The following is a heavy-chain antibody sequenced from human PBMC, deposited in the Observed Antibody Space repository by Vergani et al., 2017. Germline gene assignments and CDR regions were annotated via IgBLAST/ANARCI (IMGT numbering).Heavy chain of an antibody. J-gene: IGHJ4*01. Sequence: QVTLRESGPALVKPTQTLTLTCTFSGFSLTTSGMCVTWIRQPPGKALEWLARIDWDDDKYYSTSLKTRLTISKDTSKNQVVLTMTNMDPVDTATYYCAQGYRTLDFWGHGTLVTVSS. CDR1: GFSLTTSGMC. V-gene: IGHV2-70*15. CDR3: AQGYRTLDF. CDR2: IDWDDDK. D-gene: IGHD6-13*01.